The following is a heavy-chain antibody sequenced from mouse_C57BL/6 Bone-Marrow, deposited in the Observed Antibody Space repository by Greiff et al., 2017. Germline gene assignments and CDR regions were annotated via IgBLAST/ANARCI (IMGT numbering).Heavy chain of an antibody. CDR2: IFPGSGST. CDR1: GYTFTSYW. J-gene: IGHJ4*01. Sequence: QVQLKQSGAELVKPGASVKMSCKASGYTFTSYWITWVKQRPGHGLEWIGDIFPGSGSTNYNEKFKSKATLTVDKSYNTAFMPLHSLTSADSAIFYYASGYPLYLYAMDYWGQGTSVTVSS. CDR3: ASGYPLYLYAMDY. V-gene: IGHV1-55*01. D-gene: IGHD5-1-1*01.